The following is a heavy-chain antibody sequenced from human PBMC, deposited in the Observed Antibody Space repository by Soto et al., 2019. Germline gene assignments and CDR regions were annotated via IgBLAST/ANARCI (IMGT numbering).Heavy chain of an antibody. V-gene: IGHV4-59*01. CDR2: IYYSGST. CDR3: ARVGYCSSTSRYWGGWFDP. Sequence: PSETLSLTCTVSGGSISSYYWSWIRQPPGKGLEWIGYIYYSGSTNYNPSLKSRVTISVDTSKNQFSLKLSSVTAADTAVYYCARVGYCSSTSRYWGGWFDPWGQGTLVTVSS. CDR1: GGSISSYY. D-gene: IGHD2-2*01. J-gene: IGHJ5*02.